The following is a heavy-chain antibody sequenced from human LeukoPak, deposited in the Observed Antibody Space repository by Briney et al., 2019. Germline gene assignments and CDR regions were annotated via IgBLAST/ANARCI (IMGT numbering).Heavy chain of an antibody. V-gene: IGHV4-61*02. CDR1: GGSISSGYYY. CDR2: IYTSGST. Sequence: PSETLSLTCTVSGGSISSGYYYWTWIRQPAGKGLEWIGRIYTSGSTNYNPSLKSRVTISGDTSKNQFSLKLSSVTAADTAVYYCARDSAVADNNWFDHWGQGILVTVSS. J-gene: IGHJ5*02. CDR3: ARDSAVADNNWFDH. D-gene: IGHD6-19*01.